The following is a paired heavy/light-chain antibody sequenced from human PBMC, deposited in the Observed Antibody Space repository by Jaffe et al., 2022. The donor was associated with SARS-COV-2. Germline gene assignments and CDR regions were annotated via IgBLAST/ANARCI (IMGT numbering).Light chain of an antibody. J-gene: IGKJ1*01. CDR3: MQGTQFLT. CDR1: QSLVHSDGNTY. V-gene: IGKV2-24*01. CDR2: KIS. Sequence: DIVMTQTPLSSPVTLGQPASISCRSSQSLVHSDGNTYLSWLQQRPGQPPRLLIYKISNRFSGVPDRFSGSGAGTDFTLKISRVEAEDVGVYYCMQGTQFLTFGQGTKVEIK.
Heavy chain of an antibody. V-gene: IGHV3-23*01. CDR3: AKTNPGIAAVEYYYYGMDV. CDR1: GFTFNNYA. Sequence: EVHLLESGGNLVQPGGSLRLSCAASGFTFNNYAMTWVRQASGKGLEWVSGISGSGRSTFYADSVKGRFTISRDNSKNTLYLQMNSLRAEDTAVYYCAKTNPGIAAVEYYYYGMDVWGQGTTVTVSS. D-gene: IGHD6-13*01. CDR2: ISGSGRST. J-gene: IGHJ6*02.